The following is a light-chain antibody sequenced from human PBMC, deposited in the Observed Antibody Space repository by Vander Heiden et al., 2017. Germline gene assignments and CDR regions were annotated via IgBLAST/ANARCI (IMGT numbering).Light chain of an antibody. J-gene: IGLJ3*02. CDR2: ANN. CDR3: QSYDSSLRGSV. V-gene: IGLV1-40*01. CDR1: HPTLGAAYT. Sequence: QSVLTLPPSVSEAPGQRVTISCTWRHPTLGAAYTVPWYQQLPRTAPKLVMYANNNRPSGVPDRFAGPKSGTSASLSVTGLQAEDEADYYCQSYDSSLRGSVFGGGTKLTVL.